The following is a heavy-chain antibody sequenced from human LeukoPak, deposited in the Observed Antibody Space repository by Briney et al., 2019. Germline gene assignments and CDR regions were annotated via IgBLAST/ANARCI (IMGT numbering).Heavy chain of an antibody. D-gene: IGHD6-19*01. J-gene: IGHJ4*02. CDR1: GFTFSDAW. CDR2: IRSKTDGGTT. Sequence: GGSLRLSCAASGFTFSDAWMSWVRQAPGKGLEWVGRIRSKTDGGTTDYAAPVKGRFTISRDDSKNTLYLQINSLKTEDTAVYYCTTGIRWSSVWYRGARGDYWGQGSLVSVSS. CDR3: TTGIRWSSVWYRGARGDY. V-gene: IGHV3-15*01.